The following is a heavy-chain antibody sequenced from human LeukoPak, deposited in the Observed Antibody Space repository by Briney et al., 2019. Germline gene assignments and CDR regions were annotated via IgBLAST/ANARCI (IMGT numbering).Heavy chain of an antibody. D-gene: IGHD5-18*01. CDR3: ARVDTAMVVDY. Sequence: NPSETLSLTCAVYGGSFSGYYWSWIRQPPGKGLEWIGEINHSGSTNYNPSLKSRVTISVDTSKNQFSLKLSSVTAADTAVYYCARVDTAMVVDYWGQGTLVTVSS. CDR1: GGSFSGYY. V-gene: IGHV4-34*01. J-gene: IGHJ4*02. CDR2: INHSGST.